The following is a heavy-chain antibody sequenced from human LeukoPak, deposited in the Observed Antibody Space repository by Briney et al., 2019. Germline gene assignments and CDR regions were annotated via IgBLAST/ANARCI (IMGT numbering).Heavy chain of an antibody. J-gene: IGHJ3*02. CDR1: GYTLTELS. Sequence: GASVKVSCKVSGYTLTELSMHWVRQAPGKGLEWMGGFDPEDGETIYAQKFQGRVTMTEDTSTDTAYMELSSLRSEDTAVYYCATAWELRNAFDIWGQGTMVTVSS. CDR2: FDPEDGET. D-gene: IGHD1-26*01. V-gene: IGHV1-24*01. CDR3: ATAWELRNAFDI.